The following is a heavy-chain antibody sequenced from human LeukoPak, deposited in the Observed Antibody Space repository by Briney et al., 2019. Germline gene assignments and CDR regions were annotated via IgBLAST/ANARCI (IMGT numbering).Heavy chain of an antibody. CDR3: AKDPTHYRVWDYYETIGLSY. CDR2: VNQGGTEK. CDR1: GFTFSSQW. Sequence: PGGSLRLSCAASGFTFSSQWMSWVRQAPGKGLEWVANVNQGGTEKYYVDSVKGRFTIARDNAENSLYLQMNSLRAEDTAVYYCAKDPTHYRVWDYYETIGLSYWGQGTLVTVSS. V-gene: IGHV3-7*01. J-gene: IGHJ4*02. D-gene: IGHD3-22*01.